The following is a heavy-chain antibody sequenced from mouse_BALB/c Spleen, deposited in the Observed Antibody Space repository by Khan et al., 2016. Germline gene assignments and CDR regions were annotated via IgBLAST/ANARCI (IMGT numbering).Heavy chain of an antibody. V-gene: IGHV3-2*02. J-gene: IGHJ2*01. Sequence: EVQLQESGPGLVKPSQSLSLTCTVTGYLITSDYAWNWIRQFPGNKLEWMGYISYSGSTSYNPSLKSRISITRDTSKNQFFLQLNSVTTEDTATXYCARDYYGSSYFDYWGQGTTLTVSS. CDR1: GYLITSDYA. CDR3: ARDYYGSSYFDY. CDR2: ISYSGST. D-gene: IGHD1-1*01.